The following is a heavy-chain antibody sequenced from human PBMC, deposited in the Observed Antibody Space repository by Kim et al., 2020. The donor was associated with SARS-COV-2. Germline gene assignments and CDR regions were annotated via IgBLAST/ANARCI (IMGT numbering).Heavy chain of an antibody. Sequence: SYAQKFQGRVTMTRDTSTSTVYMELSSLRSEDTAVYYCAREQAARDAFDIWGQGTMVTVSS. V-gene: IGHV1-46*01. CDR3: AREQAARDAFDI. J-gene: IGHJ3*02. D-gene: IGHD2-15*01.